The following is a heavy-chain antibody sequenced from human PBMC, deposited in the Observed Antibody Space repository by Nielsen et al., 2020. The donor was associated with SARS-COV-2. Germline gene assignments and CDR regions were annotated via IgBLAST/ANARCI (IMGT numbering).Heavy chain of an antibody. D-gene: IGHD2-2*01. CDR1: GGTFSSYA. V-gene: IGHV1-69*13. CDR2: IIPIFGTA. Sequence: SVKVSCKASGGTFSSYAISWVRQAPGQGLEWMGGIIPIFGTANYAQKFQGRVTITADESTSTAYMELSSLRSDDTAVYYCAREGSGVVPGPLGLGMWYYYYYMDVWGKGTTVTVSS. J-gene: IGHJ6*03. CDR3: AREGSGVVPGPLGLGMWYYYYYMDV.